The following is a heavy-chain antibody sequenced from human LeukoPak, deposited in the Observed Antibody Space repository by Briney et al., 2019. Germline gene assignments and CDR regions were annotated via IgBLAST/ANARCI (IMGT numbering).Heavy chain of an antibody. CDR1: GGSFSGYY. J-gene: IGHJ4*02. CDR2: INHSGST. D-gene: IGHD2-21*02. Sequence: SETLSLTCAVYGGSFSGYYWSWIRQPPGKGLEWIGEINHSGSTNYNPSLKSRVTISVDTSKNQFSLKLSSVTAADTAVYYCARASSRGDPAFDYWGQGTLVTVSS. CDR3: ARASSRGDPAFDY. V-gene: IGHV4-34*01.